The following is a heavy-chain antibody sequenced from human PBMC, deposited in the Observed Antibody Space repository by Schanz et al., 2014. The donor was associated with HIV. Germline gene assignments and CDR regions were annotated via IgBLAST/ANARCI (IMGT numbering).Heavy chain of an antibody. CDR1: GFTFTSFG. CDR3: AKDLAFNPRDEHFAMDV. D-gene: IGHD2-21*02. J-gene: IGHJ6*02. Sequence: QVQLVESGGGVVQPGRSLRLSCAASGFTFTSFGMHWVRQAPGKGLDWVAVIWYDGSNKYYADSVKGRFTISRDNSKNAVHVQMNSLRADDTAVYFCAKDLAFNPRDEHFAMDVWGQGTTVIVSS. V-gene: IGHV3-33*06. CDR2: IWYDGSNK.